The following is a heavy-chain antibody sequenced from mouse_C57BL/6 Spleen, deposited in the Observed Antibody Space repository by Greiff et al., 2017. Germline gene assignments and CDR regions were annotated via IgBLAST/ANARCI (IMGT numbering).Heavy chain of an antibody. J-gene: IGHJ2*02. CDR3: AEGDSSDY. CDR2: IYPGDGDT. V-gene: IGHV1-82*01. CDR1: GYAFSSSW. D-gene: IGHD3-3*01. Sequence: QVQLQQSGPELVKPGASVKISCKASGYAFSSSWMNWVKQRPGKGLEWIGRIYPGDGDTNSNGKFKGKATLTADKSSSTAYMQLSRLTSEDSAVYCCAEGDSSDYGGQGTSLTVSS.